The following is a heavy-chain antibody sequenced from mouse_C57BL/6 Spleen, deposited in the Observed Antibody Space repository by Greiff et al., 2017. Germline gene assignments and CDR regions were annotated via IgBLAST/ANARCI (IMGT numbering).Heavy chain of an antibody. D-gene: IGHD2-5*01. Sequence: EVTLVESGGGLVKPGGSLKLSCAASGFTFSSYAMSWVRPTPEKRLEWVATISDGGSYTYYPDNVKGRFTISRDNAKNNLYLQMSHLKSEDTAMYYCARDEAYYSNYVSWFAYWGQGTLVTVSA. CDR3: ARDEAYYSNYVSWFAY. CDR1: GFTFSSYA. CDR2: ISDGGSYT. J-gene: IGHJ3*01. V-gene: IGHV5-4*01.